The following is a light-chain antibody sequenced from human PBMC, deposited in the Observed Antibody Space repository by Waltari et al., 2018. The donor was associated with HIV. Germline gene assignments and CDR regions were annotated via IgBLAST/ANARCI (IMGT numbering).Light chain of an antibody. Sequence: SYDLTQPPSVAVSPGQTARTTCSGNALPKQYAYWYQQKPGQAPVLLINKDTGRPSGIPGRFSGSSSWTTAALTISGVQAEDEADYYCQSADTTGSLYVFGTGTRVTV. V-gene: IGLV3-25*03. J-gene: IGLJ1*01. CDR3: QSADTTGSLYV. CDR2: KDT. CDR1: ALPKQY.